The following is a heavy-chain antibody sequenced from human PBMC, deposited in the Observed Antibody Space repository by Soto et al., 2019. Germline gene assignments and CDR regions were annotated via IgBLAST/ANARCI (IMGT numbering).Heavy chain of an antibody. V-gene: IGHV1-18*04. Sequence: ASVKVSCKASGYTFTSYGISWVRQAPGQGLEWMGWISAYNGNTNYAQKLQGRVTMTTDTSTSTAYMELRSLRSDDTAVYYCARPPIGYSNGWYVYWGQGTLVTVSS. D-gene: IGHD6-19*01. CDR3: ARPPIGYSNGWYVY. J-gene: IGHJ4*02. CDR1: GYTFTSYG. CDR2: ISAYNGNT.